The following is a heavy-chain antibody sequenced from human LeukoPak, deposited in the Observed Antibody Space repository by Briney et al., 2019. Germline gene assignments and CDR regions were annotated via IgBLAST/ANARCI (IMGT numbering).Heavy chain of an antibody. D-gene: IGHD6-19*01. CDR3: ARGRQWLERDY. CDR2: IYYSGST. J-gene: IGHJ4*02. V-gene: IGHV4-61*05. CDR1: GDSISSSTSYY. Sequence: SETLSLTCTVSGDSISSSTSYYWGWIRQPPGKGLEWIGYIYYSGSTNYNPSLMSRVTISVDTSKNQFSLKLSSVTAADTAVYYCARGRQWLERDYWGQGTLVTVSS.